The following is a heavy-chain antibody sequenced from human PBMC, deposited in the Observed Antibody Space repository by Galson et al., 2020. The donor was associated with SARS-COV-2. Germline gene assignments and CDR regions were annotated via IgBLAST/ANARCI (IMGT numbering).Heavy chain of an antibody. Sequence: ASVKVSCKASGYTFTNYAVNWVRQAPGQGPEWMGWINTNTGNPTYAQGFTGRFVFSLDTSVNTAYLQISSLMAEDTAVYYCARYTDSFGCDYGGQGTLVTVAS. CDR3: ARYTDSFGCDY. CDR2: INTNTGNP. V-gene: IGHV7-4-1*02. J-gene: IGHJ4*02. D-gene: IGHD5-18*01. CDR1: GYTFTNYA.